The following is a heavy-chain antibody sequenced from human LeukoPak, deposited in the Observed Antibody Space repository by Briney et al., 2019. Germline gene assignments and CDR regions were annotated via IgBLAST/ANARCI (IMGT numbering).Heavy chain of an antibody. CDR2: INPNSGGT. J-gene: IGHJ4*02. Sequence: ASVKVSCKASGYTFTGCYMHWVRQAPGQGLEWMGWINPNSGGTNYAQKFQGRVTMTRDTSISTAYMELSRLRSDDTAVYYCARAYDILTGYLSYFDYWGQGTLVTVSS. CDR1: GYTFTGCY. CDR3: ARAYDILTGYLSYFDY. D-gene: IGHD3-9*01. V-gene: IGHV1-2*02.